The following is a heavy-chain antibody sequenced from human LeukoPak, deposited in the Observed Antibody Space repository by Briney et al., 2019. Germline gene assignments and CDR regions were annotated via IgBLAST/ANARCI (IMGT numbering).Heavy chain of an antibody. CDR2: IIPIFGTA. CDR1: GGTFSSYA. CDR3: ASSKQDGSGSYTDY. Sequence: SVKVSCKASGGTFSSYAISWVRQAPGQGLEWMGGIIPIFGTANYAQKFQGRVTTTADESTSTAYMELSSLRSEDTAVYYCASSKQDGSGSYTDYWGQGTLVTVSS. V-gene: IGHV1-69*13. J-gene: IGHJ4*02. D-gene: IGHD3-10*01.